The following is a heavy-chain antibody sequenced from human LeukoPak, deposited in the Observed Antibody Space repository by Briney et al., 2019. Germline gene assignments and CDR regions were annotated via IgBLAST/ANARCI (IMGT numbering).Heavy chain of an antibody. J-gene: IGHJ6*03. D-gene: IGHD4-17*01. Sequence: GGSLRLSCAASGFTFSHYWMSWVRQATGKGLEWVATIKQDGSEKYYVDSVKGRFTISRDNAKNSLYLQMNSLRAEDTAVYYCANEAVTNSRHYYYYMDVWGKGTTVTVSS. CDR2: IKQDGSEK. V-gene: IGHV3-7*01. CDR1: GFTFSHYW. CDR3: ANEAVTNSRHYYYYMDV.